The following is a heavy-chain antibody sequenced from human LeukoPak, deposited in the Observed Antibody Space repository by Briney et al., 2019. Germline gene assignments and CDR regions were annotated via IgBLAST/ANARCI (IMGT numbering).Heavy chain of an antibody. CDR1: GYSISSGYH. D-gene: IGHD3-10*01. Sequence: SETLSLTCAVSGYSISSGYHWGWIRQPPGKGLEWIGSISHSGRTYYNPSLKSRVTMSVDTSKNQFSLRLSSVTAADTAVYYCARLSFGELSDWGRGTLVTVSS. CDR2: ISHSGRT. J-gene: IGHJ4*02. CDR3: ARLSFGELSD. V-gene: IGHV4-38-2*01.